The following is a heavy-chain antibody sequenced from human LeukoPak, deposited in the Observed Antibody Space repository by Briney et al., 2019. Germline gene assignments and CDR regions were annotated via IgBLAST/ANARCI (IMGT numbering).Heavy chain of an antibody. CDR2: IYYSGST. V-gene: IGHV4-59*01. J-gene: IGHJ5*02. CDR3: ARANYDIWSGYYNWFDP. Sequence: SETLSLTCTVSGGSISSYYWSWIRQPPGKGLEWIGYIYYSGSTNYNPSLKSRFTISVDTSKNQFSLKLSSVTAADTAVYYCARANYDIWSGYYNWFDPWGQGTLVTVSS. D-gene: IGHD3-3*01. CDR1: GGSISSYY.